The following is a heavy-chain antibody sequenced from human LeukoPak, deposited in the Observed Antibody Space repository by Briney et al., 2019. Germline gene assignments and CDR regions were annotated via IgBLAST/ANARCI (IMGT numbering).Heavy chain of an antibody. Sequence: SETLSLTCTVSGDSISSYYWSWIRQPPGKGLEWIGYMCYTGSTTYNPSLKSRVIMSVDTSKNQLSLKLSSVTAADTAVYYCARGGREFDYWGQGTLVTVSS. CDR3: ARGGREFDY. J-gene: IGHJ4*02. CDR2: MCYTGST. V-gene: IGHV4-59*08. CDR1: GDSISSYY. D-gene: IGHD1-1*01.